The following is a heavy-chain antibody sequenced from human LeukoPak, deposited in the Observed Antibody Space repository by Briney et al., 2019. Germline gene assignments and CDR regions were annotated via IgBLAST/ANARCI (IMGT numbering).Heavy chain of an antibody. CDR1: DSSITSTYY. V-gene: IGHV4-38-2*02. Sequence: PSETLSLTCTVSDSSITSTYYWAWSRQPPGKGLEWIATVFRLQTVRTFNNPSLESRVTMSLDPSQSQFSLNLTSVTAADTALYFCARVLRAPYLIDSWGQGTLVTVSS. J-gene: IGHJ4*02. CDR3: ARVLRAPYLIDS. CDR2: VFRLQTVRT. D-gene: IGHD3-16*01.